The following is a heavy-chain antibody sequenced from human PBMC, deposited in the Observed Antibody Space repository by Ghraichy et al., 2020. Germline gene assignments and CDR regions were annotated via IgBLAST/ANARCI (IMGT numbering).Heavy chain of an antibody. CDR3: ARDVAVAGTFDY. V-gene: IGHV4-59*01. Sequence: SETLSLTCTVSGGSISSYYWSWIRQPPGKGLEWIGYIYYSGSTNYNPSLKSRVTISVDTSKNQFSLKLSSVTAADTAVYYCARDVAVAGTFDYWGQGTLVTVSS. CDR1: GGSISSYY. CDR2: IYYSGST. J-gene: IGHJ4*02. D-gene: IGHD6-19*01.